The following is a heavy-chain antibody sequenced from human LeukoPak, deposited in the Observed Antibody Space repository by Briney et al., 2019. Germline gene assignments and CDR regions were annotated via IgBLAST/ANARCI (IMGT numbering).Heavy chain of an antibody. V-gene: IGHV3-30*18. CDR2: LSYDGSNK. Sequence: GRSLRLSCAASGFTFSSYGMHWVRQAPGKGLEWVAVLSYDGSNKYYADSVKGRFTISRDNSKNTLYLQMNSLRAEDTAVYYCAKDLYGDYGLDYWGQGTLVTVSS. CDR1: GFTFSSYG. CDR3: AKDLYGDYGLDY. J-gene: IGHJ4*02. D-gene: IGHD4-17*01.